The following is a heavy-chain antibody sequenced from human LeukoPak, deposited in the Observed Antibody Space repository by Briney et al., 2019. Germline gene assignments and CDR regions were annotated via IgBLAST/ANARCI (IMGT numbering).Heavy chain of an antibody. J-gene: IGHJ6*04. CDR1: GFTFSSYW. Sequence: GGSLRLSCAASGFTFSSYWMSWVRQAPGKGLEWVANIKQDGSEKYYVDSVKGRFTISRDNAKNSLYLQMNSPRAGDTAVYYCARDPYYDYVWGSYRGDGMDVWGKGTTVTVSS. CDR2: IKQDGSEK. D-gene: IGHD3-16*02. CDR3: ARDPYYDYVWGSYRGDGMDV. V-gene: IGHV3-7*03.